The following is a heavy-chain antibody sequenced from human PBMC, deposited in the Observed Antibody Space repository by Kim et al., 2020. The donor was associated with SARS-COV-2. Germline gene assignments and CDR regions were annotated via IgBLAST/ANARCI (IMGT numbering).Heavy chain of an antibody. CDR1: GGSISSSSYY. V-gene: IGHV4-39*01. J-gene: IGHJ4*02. D-gene: IGHD6-19*01. CDR3: ASHQEQWLELDY. CDR2: IYYSGST. Sequence: SETLSLTCTVPGGSISSSSYYWGWIRQPPGKGLEWTGSIYYSGSTYYNPSLKSRVTISVDMSKNQFSLTLSSAIAADTAVYHCASHQEQWLELDYWGQ.